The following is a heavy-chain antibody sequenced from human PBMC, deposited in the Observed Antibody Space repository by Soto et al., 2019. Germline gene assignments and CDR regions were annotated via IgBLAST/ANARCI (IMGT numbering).Heavy chain of an antibody. J-gene: IGHJ4*02. V-gene: IGHV3-33*01. D-gene: IGHD6-19*01. CDR2: IWYAGGNK. CDR3: ARDGQWLPRDGLRSSYYFDY. CDR1: GFNFSSYV. Sequence: QVQLVESGGGVVQPGRSLRLSCAASGFNFSSYVMHWFRQAPGKGLEWVAVIWYAGGNKYYADSVKGRFTISRDNSKSTLYLQMNSLRAEDTAVYYCARDGQWLPRDGLRSSYYFDYWGKGTLVTVSS.